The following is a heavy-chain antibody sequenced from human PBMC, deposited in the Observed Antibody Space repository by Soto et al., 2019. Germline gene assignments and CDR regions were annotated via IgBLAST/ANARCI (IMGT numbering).Heavy chain of an antibody. J-gene: IGHJ3*01. D-gene: IGHD2-15*01. CDR2: IYNSGTT. CDR3: RSAPYSGVVGV. V-gene: IGHV4-59*11. Sequence: TLALRDRVACFKIGRHWWRWIRHPPGKGLEWIGYIYNSGTTNYNPSLKTRVTISVDTSKNQFSLKLSSVTAADTVVYFCRSAPYSGVVGVWGQGTTVTVS. CDR1: CFKIGRHW.